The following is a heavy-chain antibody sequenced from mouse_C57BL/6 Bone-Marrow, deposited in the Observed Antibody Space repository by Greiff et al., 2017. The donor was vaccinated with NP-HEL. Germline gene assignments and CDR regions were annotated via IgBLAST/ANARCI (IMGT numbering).Heavy chain of an antibody. Sequence: EVKLVESGGGLVKPGGSLKLSCAASGFTFSDYGMHWVRQAPEKGLEWVAYISSGSNTISYADAVTGRFTISRDNAKNNLFLQMTSLRSEDTAMYYCVYDYLAWLAYWGQGTLVTVSA. V-gene: IGHV5-17*01. J-gene: IGHJ3*01. CDR3: VYDYLAWLAY. CDR2: ISSGSNTI. CDR1: GFTFSDYG. D-gene: IGHD2-4*01.